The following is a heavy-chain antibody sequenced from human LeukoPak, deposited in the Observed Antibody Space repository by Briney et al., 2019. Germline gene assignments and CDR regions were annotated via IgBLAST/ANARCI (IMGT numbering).Heavy chain of an antibody. D-gene: IGHD3-22*01. CDR3: ARGVEGVVRRWFDP. CDR1: GSTFGSFA. J-gene: IGHJ5*02. V-gene: IGHV3-30-3*01. CDR2: ISYDGSNK. Sequence: GGSLGPSGEAPGSTFGSFAMTWVRRPPARGLGWVAVISYDGSNKYYADSVKGRFTISRDNSKNTLYLQMNSLRAEDTAVYYCARGVEGVVRRWFDPWGQGTLVTVSS.